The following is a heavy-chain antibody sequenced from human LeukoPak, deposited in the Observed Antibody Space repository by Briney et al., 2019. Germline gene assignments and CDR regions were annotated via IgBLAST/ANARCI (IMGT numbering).Heavy chain of an antibody. D-gene: IGHD1-26*01. CDR1: GGSFSGYY. Sequence: SETLSLTCAVYGGSFSGYYWSWIRQPPGKGLEWIGEINHSGSTNYNPSLKSRVTISVDTSKNQFSLKLSSVTAADTAVYYCARGWELPCVFDIWGQGTMVTVSS. CDR2: INHSGST. J-gene: IGHJ3*02. V-gene: IGHV4-34*01. CDR3: ARGWELPCVFDI.